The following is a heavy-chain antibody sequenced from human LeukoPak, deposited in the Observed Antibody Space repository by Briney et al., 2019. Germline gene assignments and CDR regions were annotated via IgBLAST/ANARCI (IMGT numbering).Heavy chain of an antibody. Sequence: PGGSLRLSCAASGFTFKTYALSWIRQAPGKGLEWVSVINGGGGVAYYADSVKGRFTISRDNAKNSLYLQMNSLRAEDTAVYYCARGVNPWGQGTLVTVSS. J-gene: IGHJ5*02. CDR2: INGGGGVA. D-gene: IGHD4-23*01. CDR1: GFTFKTYA. V-gene: IGHV3-23*01. CDR3: ARGVNP.